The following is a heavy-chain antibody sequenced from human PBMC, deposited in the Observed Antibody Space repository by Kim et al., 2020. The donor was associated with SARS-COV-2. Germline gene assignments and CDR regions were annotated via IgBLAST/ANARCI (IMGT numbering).Heavy chain of an antibody. Sequence: SVKVSCKASGVTFSSYAISWVRQSPGQGLEWRGGIIPIFGTANYAQKFQGRVTITADESTSTAYMELSSLRSEDTAVYYCARGITMIVHWGQGTLVTVSS. CDR3: ARGITMIVH. CDR1: GVTFSSYA. J-gene: IGHJ4*02. V-gene: IGHV1-69*13. D-gene: IGHD3-22*01. CDR2: IIPIFGTA.